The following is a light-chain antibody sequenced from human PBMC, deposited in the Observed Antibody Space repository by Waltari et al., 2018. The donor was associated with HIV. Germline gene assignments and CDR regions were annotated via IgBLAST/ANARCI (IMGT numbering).Light chain of an antibody. Sequence: MTQSPSPLSVSPGETATLSCRASRDLTTNLAWFQQRPGQSPRLLIYDASTRVTGIPGRFSGSGSGTQFTLTIANFQSEDFAVYYCQQYYTWPYTFGRGAKVEI. CDR1: RDLTTN. CDR3: QQYYTWPYT. J-gene: IGKJ2*01. CDR2: DAS. V-gene: IGKV3-15*01.